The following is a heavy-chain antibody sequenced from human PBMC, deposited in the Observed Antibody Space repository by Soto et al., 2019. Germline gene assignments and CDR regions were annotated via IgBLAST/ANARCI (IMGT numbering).Heavy chain of an antibody. CDR3: APGGATGGDR. CDR1: GFPFSNFE. Sequence: VQLVESGGGLVQPGGSLRLSCAASGFPFSNFEMNWVRQAPGKGLEWISYISSTASTIYYADSVKGRFTISRDNAKNSLFLQMISLRPEDTAVYYCAPGGATGGDRWGQGTLVTVSS. CDR2: ISSTASTI. V-gene: IGHV3-48*03. D-gene: IGHD2-8*02. J-gene: IGHJ5*02.